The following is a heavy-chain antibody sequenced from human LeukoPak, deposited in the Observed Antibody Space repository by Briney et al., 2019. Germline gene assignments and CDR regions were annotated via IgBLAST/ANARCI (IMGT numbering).Heavy chain of an antibody. CDR3: ARGAYYYED. J-gene: IGHJ4*02. D-gene: IGHD3-22*01. CDR1: GFTFSSYW. Sequence: PGGSLRLSCAASGFTFSSYWMSWVRQAPGKGLEWVANIKQDGSEKYYADSVKGRFTISRDNSKNTLYLQMNSLRAEDTAVYYCARGAYYYEDWGQGTLVTVSS. CDR2: IKQDGSEK. V-gene: IGHV3-7*01.